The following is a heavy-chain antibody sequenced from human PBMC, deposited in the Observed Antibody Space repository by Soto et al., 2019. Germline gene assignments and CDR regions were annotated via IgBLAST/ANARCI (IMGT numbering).Heavy chain of an antibody. CDR3: AKGINNGSPGSFDAFDI. D-gene: IGHD1-20*01. CDR1: GFTFSSYG. J-gene: IGHJ3*02. Sequence: GGSKRLSYAASGFTFSSYGMHWVRQAPGKGLEWVAVISYDGSNKYYADSVKGRFTISRDNSKNTLYLQMNSLRAEDTAVYYCAKGINNGSPGSFDAFDIWGQGTMVTVSS. CDR2: ISYDGSNK. V-gene: IGHV3-30*18.